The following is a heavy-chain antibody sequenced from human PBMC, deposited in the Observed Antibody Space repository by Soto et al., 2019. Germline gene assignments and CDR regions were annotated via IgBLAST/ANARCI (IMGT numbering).Heavy chain of an antibody. CDR1: GFTFGDYA. J-gene: IGHJ3*02. D-gene: IGHD3-3*02. V-gene: IGHV3-49*03. Sequence: PGGSLRLSCTASGFTFGDYAMSWFRQAPGQGLEWVGFIRSKAYGGTTEYAASVKGRFTISRDDSKSIAYLQMNSLKTEDTAVYYCTRPISFGKIALNAFDIWCQGTMVTVSS. CDR3: TRPISFGKIALNAFDI. CDR2: IRSKAYGGTT.